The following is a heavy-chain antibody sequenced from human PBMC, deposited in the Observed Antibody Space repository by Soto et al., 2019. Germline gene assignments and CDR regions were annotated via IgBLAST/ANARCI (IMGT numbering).Heavy chain of an antibody. D-gene: IGHD3-16*02. Sequence: GGSLRLSCAASGFTFSNAWMSWVRQAPGKGLEWVGRIKSKTDGGTTDYAAPVKGRFTISRDDSKNTLYLQMNSLKTEDTAVYYCTTTYYDYIWRSYRSHPFDIWGQGTMVTVSS. V-gene: IGHV3-15*01. J-gene: IGHJ3*02. CDR2: IKSKTDGGTT. CDR3: TTTYYDYIWRSYRSHPFDI. CDR1: GFTFSNAW.